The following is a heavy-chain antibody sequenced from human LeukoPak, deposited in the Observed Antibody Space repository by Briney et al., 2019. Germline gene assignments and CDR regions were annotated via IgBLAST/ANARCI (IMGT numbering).Heavy chain of an antibody. CDR2: IKQDGSEK. D-gene: IGHD3-10*01. Sequence: GGSLRLSCAASGFTFSSYWMSWVRQAPGKGLEWVANIKQDGSEKYYVDSVKGRFTISRDNSKNTLYLQMNSLRAEDTAVYYCAKVRVRGVILSDFDYWGQGTLVTVSS. V-gene: IGHV3-7*03. CDR1: GFTFSSYW. CDR3: AKVRVRGVILSDFDY. J-gene: IGHJ4*02.